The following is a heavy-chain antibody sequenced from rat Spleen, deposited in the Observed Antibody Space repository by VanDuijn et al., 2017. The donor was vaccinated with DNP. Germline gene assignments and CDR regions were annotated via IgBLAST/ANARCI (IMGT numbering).Heavy chain of an antibody. CDR2: IAYDGSGS. V-gene: IGHV5S10*01. CDR1: GFNFSDYY. J-gene: IGHJ2*01. CDR3: TPYYGYY. D-gene: IGHD1-7*01. Sequence: EVRLVESGGGLVQPGRSLKVSCIASGFNFSDYYMAWVRQAPRKGLEWVASIAYDGSGSHFRDSVKGRFTISRDNAKSTLHLQMDSLRSEDSATYYCTPYYGYYWGQGVMVTVSS.